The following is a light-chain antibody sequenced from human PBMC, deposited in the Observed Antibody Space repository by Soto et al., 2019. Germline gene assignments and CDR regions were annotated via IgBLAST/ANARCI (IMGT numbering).Light chain of an antibody. CDR1: QGITSY. CDR2: DAS. V-gene: IGKV1D-13*01. CDR3: QQYENYWT. J-gene: IGKJ1*01. Sequence: IPVTPSPSPLSASVRDRGTLTFRASQGITSYLAWYQQKPGKAPKLLIYDASNLESGVPSRFSGSGSGTDFTLTISHLQPDDSATYYCQQYENYWTFGQGTKVDIK.